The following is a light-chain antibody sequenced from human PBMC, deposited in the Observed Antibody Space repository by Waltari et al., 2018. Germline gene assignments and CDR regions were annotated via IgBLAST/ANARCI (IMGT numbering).Light chain of an antibody. CDR3: SSFTTRRTWV. CDR2: DVS. V-gene: IGLV2-14*03. J-gene: IGLJ3*02. CDR1: RRDIGHDPS. Sequence: QSALTQPPSVSGSPGPSITLPCTGTRRDIGHDPSASWYQPLPGKVPKLIIYDVSTRPSGVSHRFSGSKSGNSASLTISGLQPDDEAGYYCSSFTTRRTWVFGGGTKLTVL.